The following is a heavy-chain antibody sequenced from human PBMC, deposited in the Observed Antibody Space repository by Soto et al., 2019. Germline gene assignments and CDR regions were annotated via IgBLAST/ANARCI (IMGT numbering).Heavy chain of an antibody. Sequence: SETLSLTCAVSGGSISSPGYYWTWIRQHPGKGLEWIGYIYYSGGTSYNPSLNSRLAISVDTSKNHFSLKLSSVTAADTAVYYCARDRWYSSGWYLDVWGQGTPVTVS. CDR1: GGSISSPGYY. D-gene: IGHD6-19*01. J-gene: IGHJ6*02. CDR3: ARDRWYSSGWYLDV. CDR2: IYYSGGT. V-gene: IGHV4-31*11.